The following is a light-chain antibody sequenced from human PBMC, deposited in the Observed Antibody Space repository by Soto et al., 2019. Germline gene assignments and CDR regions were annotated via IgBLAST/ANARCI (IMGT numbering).Light chain of an antibody. CDR1: QSISSY. J-gene: IGKJ2*01. CDR3: QQSYRTPYT. CDR2: AAS. V-gene: IGKV1-39*01. Sequence: DIQMTQSPSSLSASVGDRVTITCRASQSISSYLNWYQQKPEKAPKLLIYAASSLQSGVPSRFSGSGSGPDFTLPISSLQTEDFATYYCQQSYRTPYTFGQGTKLEIK.